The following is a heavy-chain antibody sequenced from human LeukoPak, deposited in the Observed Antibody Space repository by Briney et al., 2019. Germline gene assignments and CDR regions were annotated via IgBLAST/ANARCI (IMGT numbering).Heavy chain of an antibody. CDR2: ISAYNGNT. Sequence: ASVKVSCTASGYTFTSYGISWVRQAPGQGLGWVGWISAYNGNTNYAQKLQGRVTMTTDTSTSTAYMELRSLRSDDTAVYYCARDPRIAAAGTHFDPWGQGTLVTVSS. J-gene: IGHJ5*02. CDR3: ARDPRIAAAGTHFDP. CDR1: GYTFTSYG. V-gene: IGHV1-18*01. D-gene: IGHD6-13*01.